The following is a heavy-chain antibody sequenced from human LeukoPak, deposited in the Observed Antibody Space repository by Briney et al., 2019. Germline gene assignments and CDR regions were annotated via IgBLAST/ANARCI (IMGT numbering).Heavy chain of an antibody. CDR3: ARNVVVPAALFDY. Sequence: SQTLSLTCTVSGGSISSGGYYWSWIRQPPGKGLEWIGYIYHNGSTYYNPSLKSRVTISVDRSKNQFSLKLSSVTAADTAVYYCARNVVVPAALFDYWGQGTLVTVSS. V-gene: IGHV4-30-2*01. J-gene: IGHJ4*02. D-gene: IGHD2-2*01. CDR1: GGSISSGGYY. CDR2: IYHNGST.